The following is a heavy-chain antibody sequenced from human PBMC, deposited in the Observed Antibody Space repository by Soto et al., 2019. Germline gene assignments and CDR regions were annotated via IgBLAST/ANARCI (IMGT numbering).Heavy chain of an antibody. V-gene: IGHV4-59*01. CDR2: IYYSGST. D-gene: IGHD6-19*01. CDR1: GGSISSYC. CDR3: ARVGSGWYDFDY. J-gene: IGHJ4*02. Sequence: SETLSLTCTVSGGSISSYCWSWIRQPPGKGLEWIGYIYYSGSTNYNPSLKSRVTISVDTSKNQFSLKLSSVTATDTAVYYCARVGSGWYDFDYWGQGTLVTVSS.